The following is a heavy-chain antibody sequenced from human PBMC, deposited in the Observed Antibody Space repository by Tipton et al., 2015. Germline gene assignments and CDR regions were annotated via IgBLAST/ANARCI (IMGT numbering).Heavy chain of an antibody. CDR2: IYHGGST. CDR1: GFTFSSYA. J-gene: IGHJ3*02. D-gene: IGHD5-24*01. V-gene: IGHV4-38-2*02. Sequence: LRLSCAASGFTFSSYAMNWVRQAPGKGLEWIGNIYHGGSTYYNPSLKSRVTISVDTSKNQFSLKLGSVTAADTAVYYCARDKERWLQYWAFDIRGQGTLVTVSS. CDR3: ARDKERWLQYWAFDI.